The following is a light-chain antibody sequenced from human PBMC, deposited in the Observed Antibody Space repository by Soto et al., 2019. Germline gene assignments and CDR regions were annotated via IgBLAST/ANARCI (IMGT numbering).Light chain of an antibody. CDR3: QQYTNTNNPWM. V-gene: IGKV1-5*01. CDR1: QSISSW. Sequence: DIQMTQSPSTLSSSVADRVTLTCRASQSISSWLAWYQQKPGKAPKLLIYDASSLESGVPSRFSGSGSGTDFTLIISGLQPDDSATYYCQQYTNTNNPWMFGQGTKVDI. CDR2: DAS. J-gene: IGKJ1*01.